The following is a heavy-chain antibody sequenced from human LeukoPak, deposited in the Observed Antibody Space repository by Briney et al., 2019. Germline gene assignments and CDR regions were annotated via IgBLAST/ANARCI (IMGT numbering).Heavy chain of an antibody. V-gene: IGHV1-69*01. CDR2: IIPIFGTA. CDR3: ARALVVPAAILDI. Sequence: SVKVSCKASGGTFSSYAISWVRQAPGQGLEWMGGIIPIFGTANYAQKFQGRVTITADESTSTAYMELSSLRSEDTAVYYCARALVVPAAILDIWGQGTMVTVSP. CDR1: GGTFSSYA. D-gene: IGHD2-2*02. J-gene: IGHJ3*02.